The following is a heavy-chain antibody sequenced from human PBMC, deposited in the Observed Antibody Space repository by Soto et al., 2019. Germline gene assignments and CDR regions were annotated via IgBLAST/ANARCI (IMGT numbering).Heavy chain of an antibody. Sequence: QVQLVQSGAEVKKPGSSVKVSCKASGGTFSSYTISWVRQAPGQGLEWMGRIIPILGIANYAQEFQGRVTTPADKSTITTYIELSSLRSEDTAVYYCARDPSGYDSGIDAFDIWGQGKMVTVSS. CDR1: GGTFSSYT. D-gene: IGHD5-12*01. V-gene: IGHV1-69*08. J-gene: IGHJ3*02. CDR2: IIPILGIA. CDR3: ARDPSGYDSGIDAFDI.